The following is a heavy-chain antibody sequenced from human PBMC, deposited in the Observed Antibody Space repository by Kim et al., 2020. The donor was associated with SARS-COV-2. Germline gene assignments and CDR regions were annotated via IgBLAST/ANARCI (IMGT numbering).Heavy chain of an antibody. J-gene: IGHJ6*02. CDR1: GFTFSSYA. D-gene: IGHD5-12*01. Sequence: GGSLRLSCAASGFTFSSYAMSWVRQAPGKGLEWVSDISGSGGSTYYADSVKGRFTISRDNSKNTLYLQMNSLRAEDTAVYYCAKDHNGGYSGYDNYYYYGMDVWGQGTTVTVAS. CDR3: AKDHNGGYSGYDNYYYYGMDV. CDR2: ISGSGGST. V-gene: IGHV3-23*01.